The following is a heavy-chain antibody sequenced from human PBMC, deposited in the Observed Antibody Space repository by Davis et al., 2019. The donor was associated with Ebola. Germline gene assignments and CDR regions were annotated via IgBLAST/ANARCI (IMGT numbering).Heavy chain of an antibody. CDR1: GGSFSGYY. V-gene: IGHV4-34*01. D-gene: IGHD6-13*01. CDR3: ARVGSSWYFDY. CDR2: INHSGST. J-gene: IGHJ4*02. Sequence: MPSETLSLTCAVYGGSFSGYYWSWIRQPPGKGLEWIGEINHSGSTNYNPSLKSRVTISVDTSKNQFSLKLSSVTAADTAVYYCARVGSSWYFDYWGQGTLVTVSS.